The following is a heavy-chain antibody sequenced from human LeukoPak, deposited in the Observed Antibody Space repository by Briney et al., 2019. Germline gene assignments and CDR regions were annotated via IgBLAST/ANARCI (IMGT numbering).Heavy chain of an antibody. CDR3: ARGDAYKTNDY. D-gene: IGHD5-24*01. J-gene: IGHJ4*02. CDR2: INPNSGGT. CDR1: GYIFTAYY. V-gene: IGHV1-2*02. Sequence: ASVMVSCKASGYIFTAYYMHWVRQAPGQGLEWMGWINPNSGGTNYVQKFQGRVTMTRDTPISTAYMELSRLTSDDTAVYYCARGDAYKTNDYWGQGTLVTVSS.